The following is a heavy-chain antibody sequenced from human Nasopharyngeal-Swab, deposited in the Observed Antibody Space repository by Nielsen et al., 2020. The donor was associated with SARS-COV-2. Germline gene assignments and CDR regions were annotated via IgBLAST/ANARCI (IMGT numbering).Heavy chain of an antibody. CDR1: GGSISSGTYY. J-gene: IGHJ4*02. Sequence: ESLKISCTVSGGSISSGTYYWSWIRQPPGKGLEWIGYIYYSGSTNYNPSLKSRVTISVDTSKNQFSLKLSSVTAADTAVYYCARIGCSSTSCYSFDYWGQGTLVTVSS. V-gene: IGHV4-61*01. D-gene: IGHD2-2*01. CDR2: IYYSGST. CDR3: ARIGCSSTSCYSFDY.